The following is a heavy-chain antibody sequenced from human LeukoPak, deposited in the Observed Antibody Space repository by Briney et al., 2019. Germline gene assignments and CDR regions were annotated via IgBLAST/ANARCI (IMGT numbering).Heavy chain of an antibody. CDR3: ASSDVVVSSVSFDY. V-gene: IGHV4-39*07. D-gene: IGHD3-22*01. CDR1: GGSISSISSNNYH. J-gene: IGHJ4*02. CDR2: IYYSGST. Sequence: PSETLSLTCIVSGGSISSISSNNYHWGWIRQPPGKGLEWIGSIYYSGSTYYNPSLKSRVTISVDTSKNQFSLKLSSVTAADTAVYYCASSDVVVSSVSFDYWGQGTLVTVSS.